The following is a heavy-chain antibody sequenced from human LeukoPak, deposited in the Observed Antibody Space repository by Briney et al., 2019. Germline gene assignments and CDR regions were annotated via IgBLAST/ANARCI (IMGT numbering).Heavy chain of an antibody. V-gene: IGHV1-46*01. CDR2: INPSGGST. D-gene: IGHD3-22*01. CDR3: ARDHRPSFGAVIVDDY. J-gene: IGHJ4*02. CDR1: GYTFTSYY. Sequence: ASVKVSCKAPGYTFTSYYMHWVRQAPGQGLEWMGIINPSGGSTSYAQKFQGRVTMTRDTSTSTVYMELSSLRSEDTAVYYCARDHRPSFGAVIVDDYWGQGTLVTVSS.